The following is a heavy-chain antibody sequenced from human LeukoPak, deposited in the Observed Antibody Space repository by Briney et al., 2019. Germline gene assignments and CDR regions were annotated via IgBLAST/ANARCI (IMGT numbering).Heavy chain of an antibody. CDR3: ARYDFWSGYSGRYYYYYGMDV. CDR2: IKQDGSEK. J-gene: IGHJ6*02. V-gene: IGHV3-7*01. CDR1: GFTFSSYW. Sequence: GGSLGLSCAASGFTFSSYWMSWVRQAPGKGLEWVANIKQDGSEKYYVDSVKGRFTISRDNAKNSLYLQMNSLRAEDTAVYYCARYDFWSGYSGRYYYYYGMDVWGQGTTVTVSS. D-gene: IGHD3-3*01.